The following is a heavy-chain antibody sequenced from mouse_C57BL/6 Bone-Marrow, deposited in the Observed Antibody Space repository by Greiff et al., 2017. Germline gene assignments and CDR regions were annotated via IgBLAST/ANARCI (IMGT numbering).Heavy chain of an antibody. Sequence: VQLQQPGAELVRPGSSVKLSCKASGYTFTSYWMHWVKQRPIQGLEWIGNIDPSDSETHYNQKFKDKATLTVDKSSSTAYMQLSSLTSEDSAVYYCARLITRYYFDYWGQGTTLTVSS. CDR2: IDPSDSET. CDR1: GYTFTSYW. D-gene: IGHD2-4*01. J-gene: IGHJ2*01. CDR3: ARLITRYYFDY. V-gene: IGHV1-52*01.